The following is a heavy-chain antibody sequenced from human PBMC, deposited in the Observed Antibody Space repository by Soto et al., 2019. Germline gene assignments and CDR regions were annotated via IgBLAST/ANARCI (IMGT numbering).Heavy chain of an antibody. V-gene: IGHV4-59*01. CDR2: IYFSGST. D-gene: IGHD3-10*01. Sequence: SETLSLTCTVSGGSLSSYYWSWIRQTPGKGLEWIGYIYFSGSTNYNPSLKSRVTISVDTSKNQFSLRLNSVTAADTAVYYCARELRDGSGAFDCWGQGTLVTVSS. CDR1: GGSLSSYY. J-gene: IGHJ4*02. CDR3: ARELRDGSGAFDC.